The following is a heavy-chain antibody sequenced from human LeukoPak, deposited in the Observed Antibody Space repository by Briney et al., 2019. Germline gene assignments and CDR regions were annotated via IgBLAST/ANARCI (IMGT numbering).Heavy chain of an antibody. D-gene: IGHD3-16*02. CDR1: GFTFSSYW. Sequence: GGSLRLSCAASGFTFSSYWMSWVRQAPGKGLAWVANINQDVSEKYYVDSVKGRFTISRDNAKNSLYLQMNSLRAEDTAVYYCARGLYDYVWGSYRPIWGFDYWGQGTLVTVSS. CDR3: ARGLYDYVWGSYRPIWGFDY. CDR2: INQDVSEK. V-gene: IGHV3-7*01. J-gene: IGHJ4*02.